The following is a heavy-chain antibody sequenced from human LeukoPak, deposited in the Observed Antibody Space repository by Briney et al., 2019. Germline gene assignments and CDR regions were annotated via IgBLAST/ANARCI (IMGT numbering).Heavy chain of an antibody. J-gene: IGHJ4*01. CDR2: IFYRGST. CDR1: GGSISSSSYY. V-gene: IGHV4-39*01. Sequence: SETLSLTCTVSGGSISSSSYYWGWIRQPPGKGLEWIGSIFYRGSTYYNPSLKSRVTISVDTSKNQFSLKLSSVTAAGTAVYYCARKITVWGSYPRHLSPFDYWGHGTLVTVSS. CDR3: ARKITVWGSYPRHLSPFDY. D-gene: IGHD3-16*02.